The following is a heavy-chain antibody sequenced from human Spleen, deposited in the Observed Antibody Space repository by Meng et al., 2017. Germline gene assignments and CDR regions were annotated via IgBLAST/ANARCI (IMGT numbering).Heavy chain of an antibody. CDR1: GYNFIGGY. D-gene: IGHD3-22*01. CDR3: ARDNYSITMIVLNYYYYGMDV. V-gene: IGHV1-2*02. CDR2: INPNSGGT. J-gene: IGHJ6*02. Sequence: ASVKVSCKASGYNFIGGYWIYWVRQAPGQGLEWMGWINPNSGGTNYAQKFQGRVTMTRDTSITTVYMELSRLRSDDTAVYYCARDNYSITMIVLNYYYYGMDVWGQGTTVTVSS.